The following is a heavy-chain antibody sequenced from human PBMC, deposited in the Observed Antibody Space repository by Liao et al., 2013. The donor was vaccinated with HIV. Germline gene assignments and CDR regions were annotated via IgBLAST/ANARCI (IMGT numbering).Heavy chain of an antibody. CDR1: GGSLSGYY. Sequence: QVQLQQWGXGLLKPSETLSLTCAVYGGSLSGYYWSWIRQPPGKGLEWIGEINHSGSTNYNPSLKSRVTISVDTSKNQFSLKLSSVTAADTAVYYCARGGVXYWGQGTLVTVSS. V-gene: IGHV4-34*01. CDR2: INHSGST. J-gene: IGHJ4*02. CDR3: ARGGVXY.